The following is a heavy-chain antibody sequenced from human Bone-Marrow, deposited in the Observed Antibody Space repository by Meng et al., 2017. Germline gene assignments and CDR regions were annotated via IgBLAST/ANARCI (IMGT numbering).Heavy chain of an antibody. Sequence: QVELHESGPGLVKPSGTLSLTCAVSVGCLSSSNWWSWVRQPPGKGLEWIGEIYHSGSTNYNPSLKSRVTISVDKSKNQFSLKLSSVTAADTAVYYCANYYDSQVGWFDPWGQGTMVTVSS. CDR3: ANYYDSQVGWFDP. CDR2: IYHSGST. J-gene: IGHJ5*02. V-gene: IGHV4-4*02. CDR1: VGCLSSSNW. D-gene: IGHD3-22*01.